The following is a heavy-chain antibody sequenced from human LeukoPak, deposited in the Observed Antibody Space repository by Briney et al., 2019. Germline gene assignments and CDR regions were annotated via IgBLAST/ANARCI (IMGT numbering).Heavy chain of an antibody. V-gene: IGHV4-59*10. CDR2: IYTSGST. CDR3: AITPYSSSWLAAFDI. CDR1: GGSVRDNY. Sequence: PSETLSLTCAVYGGSVRDNYWSWIRQPAGKGLEWIGRIYTSGSTNYNPSLKSRVTMSVDTSKNQFSLKLSSVTAADTAVYYCAITPYSSSWLAAFDIWGQGTMVTVSS. D-gene: IGHD6-13*01. J-gene: IGHJ3*02.